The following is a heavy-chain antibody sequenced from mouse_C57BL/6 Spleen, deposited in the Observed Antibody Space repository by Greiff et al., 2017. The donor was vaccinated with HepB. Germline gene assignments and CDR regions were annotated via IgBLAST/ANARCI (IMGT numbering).Heavy chain of an antibody. Sequence: EVKLMESGGGLVQPGGSLKLSCAASGFTFSDYYMYWVRQTPEKRLEWVAYISNGGGSTYYPDTVKGRFTISRDNAKNTLYLQMSRLKSEDTAMYYCARGYGNYDWYFDVWGTGTTVTVSS. D-gene: IGHD2-1*01. CDR2: ISNGGGST. J-gene: IGHJ1*03. CDR1: GFTFSDYY. CDR3: ARGYGNYDWYFDV. V-gene: IGHV5-12*01.